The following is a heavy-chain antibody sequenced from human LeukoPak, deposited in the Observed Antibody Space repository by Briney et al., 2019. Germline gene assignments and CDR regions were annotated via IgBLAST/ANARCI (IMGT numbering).Heavy chain of an antibody. CDR3: ARDYSSGWYDY. V-gene: IGHV4-59*01. Sequence: PSETLSLTCTVSGGSISSYYWSWVRQPPGKGLEWIGYIYYSGSTNYNPSLKSRVTMSVDTSKNQFSLKLSSVTAADTAVYYCARDYSSGWYDYWGQGTLVTVSS. CDR2: IYYSGST. D-gene: IGHD6-19*01. CDR1: GGSISSYY. J-gene: IGHJ4*02.